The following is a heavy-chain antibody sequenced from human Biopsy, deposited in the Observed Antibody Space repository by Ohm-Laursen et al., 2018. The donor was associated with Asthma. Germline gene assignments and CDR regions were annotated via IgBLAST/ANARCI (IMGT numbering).Heavy chain of an antibody. D-gene: IGHD1-7*01. CDR3: ARFIDGTFFVDY. J-gene: IGHJ4*02. CDR1: GYTFSDSW. Sequence: GESLKISCNASGYTFSDSWIGWVRQMPGKGLEWMGIIFAANSETKYRPSFQGQVTISADMSISTAFLQWSSLKASDTAIYYCARFIDGTFFVDYWGQGTLVTVSS. V-gene: IGHV5-51*01. CDR2: IFAANSET.